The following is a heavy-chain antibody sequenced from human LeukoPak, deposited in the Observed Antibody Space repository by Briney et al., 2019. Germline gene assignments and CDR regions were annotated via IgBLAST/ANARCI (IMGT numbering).Heavy chain of an antibody. V-gene: IGHV4-30-2*01. CDR1: GGSISSGGYS. D-gene: IGHD3-22*01. Sequence: SETLSLTCAVSGGSISSGGYSWSWIRQPPGKGLEWIGYIYHSGSTYYNPSLKSRVPISVDRSKNQFSLKLSSVTAADTAVYYCASRYYYDSSGYSYWGQGTLVTVSS. CDR2: IYHSGST. CDR3: ASRYYYDSSGYSY. J-gene: IGHJ4*02.